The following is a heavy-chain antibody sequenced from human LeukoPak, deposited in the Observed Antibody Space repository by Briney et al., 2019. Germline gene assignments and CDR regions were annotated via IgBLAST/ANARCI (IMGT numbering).Heavy chain of an antibody. V-gene: IGHV3-9*01. J-gene: IGHJ4*02. CDR1: GFTFDDYA. Sequence: GRSLRLSCAASGFTFDDYAMHWVRQAPGKGLEWVSGISWNSGSIGYADSVKGRFTISRDNAKNSLYLQMNSLRAEDTALYYCAKFCSGGSFYNDDYWGQGTLVTVSS. CDR3: AKFCSGGSFYNDDY. D-gene: IGHD2-15*01. CDR2: ISWNSGSI.